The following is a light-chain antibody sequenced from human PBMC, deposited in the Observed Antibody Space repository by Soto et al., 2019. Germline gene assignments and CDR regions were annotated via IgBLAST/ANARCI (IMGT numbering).Light chain of an antibody. CDR1: NIASKS. CDR3: QVWDISSDQYL. J-gene: IGLJ1*01. CDR2: DDS. Sequence: SYELTQPPSVSVAPGQTARITCGGNNIASKSVHWYQQRPGQAPVLVLYDDSNRPSEIPERFSGSNSGSTATLTISSVEAGDEADYFCQVWDISSDQYLFGTGTKVTVL. V-gene: IGLV3-21*02.